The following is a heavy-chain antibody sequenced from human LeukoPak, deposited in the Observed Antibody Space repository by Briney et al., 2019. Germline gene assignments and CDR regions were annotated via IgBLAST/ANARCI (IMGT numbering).Heavy chain of an antibody. J-gene: IGHJ4*02. D-gene: IGHD3-9*01. CDR3: ATDQRYAFDY. CDR2: IRTTAEGAKYA. Sequence: PGGSLRLSCATSEFSFTDYPMNWVRQAPGKGLEWISSIRTTAEGAKYAYYADSVKGRVTISRDDGKNTLYLHMNSLRDDDTAVYYCATDQRYAFDYWGQGILVTVSS. CDR1: EFSFTDYP. V-gene: IGHV3-48*02.